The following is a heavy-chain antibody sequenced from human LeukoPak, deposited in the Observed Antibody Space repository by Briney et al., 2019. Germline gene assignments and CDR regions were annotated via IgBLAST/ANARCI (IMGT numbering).Heavy chain of an antibody. CDR1: GGSFSGFY. D-gene: IGHD5-24*01. CDR2: INHSGGT. V-gene: IGHV4-34*01. Sequence: PSETLSLTCAVYGGSFSGFYWSWIRQPPGKGLEWIGDINHSGGTNYIPSLKSRVTISVDTSKNQFSLKLTSVTAADTAVYYCARAVGTDGYNLWVYWGQGTLVTVSS. CDR3: ARAVGTDGYNLWVY. J-gene: IGHJ4*02.